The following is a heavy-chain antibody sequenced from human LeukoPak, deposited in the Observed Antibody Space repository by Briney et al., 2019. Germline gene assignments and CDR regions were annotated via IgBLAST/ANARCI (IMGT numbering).Heavy chain of an antibody. D-gene: IGHD6-19*01. J-gene: IGHJ4*02. CDR3: ASSLRSSGWTDY. Sequence: GGSLRLSCAASGFTFSSYTMGWVRQAPGKGLEWVSAISGNAGIIYNADSVKGRFTISRDNSKNTPYLQMNSLRAEDTAVYYCASSLRSSGWTDYWGQGTLVTVSS. CDR2: ISGNAGII. V-gene: IGHV3-23*01. CDR1: GFTFSSYT.